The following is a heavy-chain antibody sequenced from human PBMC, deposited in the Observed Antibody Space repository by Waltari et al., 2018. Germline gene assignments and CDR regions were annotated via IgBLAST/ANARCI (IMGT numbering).Heavy chain of an antibody. CDR1: GGSISSSSYY. J-gene: IGHJ6*03. CDR3: ARVYYDFWSGYLFYYYYMDV. D-gene: IGHD3-3*01. CDR2: IYYSGST. V-gene: IGHV4-39*07. Sequence: QLQLQESGPGLVKPSETLSLTCTVSGGSISSSSYYWGWIRQPPGKGLEWIGSIYYSGSTYYNPSLKSRVTISVDTSKNQFSLKLSSVTAADTAVYYCARVYYDFWSGYLFYYYYMDVWGKGITVTVSS.